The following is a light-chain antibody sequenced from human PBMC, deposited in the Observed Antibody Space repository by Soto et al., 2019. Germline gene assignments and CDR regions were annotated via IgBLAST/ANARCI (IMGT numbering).Light chain of an antibody. J-gene: IGLJ2*01. CDR3: SSSAGSNNLV. Sequence: QSVLTQPPSASGSPGQSVTISCTGTSSDVGGYNYVSWYQQHPGKAPKLMIYEVSKRPSGVPDRFSGSKSGNTASLTVSGLLDEEEADYYCSSSAGSNNLVFGGGTKLTVL. V-gene: IGLV2-8*01. CDR1: SSDVGGYNY. CDR2: EVS.